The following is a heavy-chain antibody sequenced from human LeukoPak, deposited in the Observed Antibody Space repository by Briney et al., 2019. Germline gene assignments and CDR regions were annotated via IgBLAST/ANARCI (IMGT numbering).Heavy chain of an antibody. CDR1: GFTFSADW. J-gene: IGHJ3*02. CDR2: TNNDDSST. Sequence: GGSLRLSCAASGFTFSADWMTWVRQAPGEGLVWVSSTNNDDSSTSYADSVKGRFTISRDKARNTLYLQMNSLRAEDTAVYYYARFRARSGYYGFDIWGQGTMVTVSS. CDR3: ARFRARSGYYGFDI. D-gene: IGHD3-22*01. V-gene: IGHV3-74*01.